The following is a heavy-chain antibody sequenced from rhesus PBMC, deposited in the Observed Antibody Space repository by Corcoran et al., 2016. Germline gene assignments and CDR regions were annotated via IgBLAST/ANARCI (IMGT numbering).Heavy chain of an antibody. CDR1: GFPFSSSG. V-gene: IGHV3S5*01. J-gene: IGHJ2*01. Sequence: EVQLVESVAGLFQPGWSLRLSCAPSGFPFSSSGMSWVRQAPGKGLEWVAYISNGGGSTYYADSVKGRFTISRYNSKNTLSLQMNSLRAEDKAVYYCAKLYRSWDWYFDLWGPGTPITISS. CDR3: AKLYRSWDWYFDL. CDR2: ISNGGGST. D-gene: IGHD6-13*01.